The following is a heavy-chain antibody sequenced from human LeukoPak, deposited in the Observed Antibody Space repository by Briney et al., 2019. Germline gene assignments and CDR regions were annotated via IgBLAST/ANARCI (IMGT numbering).Heavy chain of an antibody. CDR3: ARGTGTTAYFDY. CDR1: GFTFSDYY. J-gene: IGHJ4*02. Sequence: GGSLRLSCAASGFTFSDYYMSWIRQAPRNGLEWVSYISSSSSYTKYADSVKGRFTISRDNAKNSLYLQVNSLRAEDTAVYYCARGTGTTAYFDYWGQGTLVTVSS. CDR2: ISSSSSYT. V-gene: IGHV3-11*06. D-gene: IGHD1-1*01.